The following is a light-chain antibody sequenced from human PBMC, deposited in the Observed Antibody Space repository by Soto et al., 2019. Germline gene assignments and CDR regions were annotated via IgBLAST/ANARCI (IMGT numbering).Light chain of an antibody. V-gene: IGLV7-43*01. CDR1: TGAVTSAHY. Sequence: QAVVTQEPSLTVSPGGTVTLTCASSTGAVTSAHYPNWFQQKPGQAHRALIYRTNNKHSWTPARFSGSLLGGKAALTLSGAQSEDEAEYYCLVSSGGVHVFGGGTKLTVL. CDR2: RTN. CDR3: LVSSGGVHV. J-gene: IGLJ2*01.